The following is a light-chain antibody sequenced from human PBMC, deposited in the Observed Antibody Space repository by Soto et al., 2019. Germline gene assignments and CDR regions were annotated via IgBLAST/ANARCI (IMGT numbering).Light chain of an antibody. V-gene: IGLV2-23*01. CDR3: CSYAGRGVV. CDR1: SSDFGSYNL. Sequence: QSALTQPASVSGSPGQSITISCTGTSSDFGSYNLVSWYQQHPGKAPKLMIYEGSKRPSGVSNRLSGSKSGNTASLTISGLQAEDEADYYCCSYAGRGVVFGGGTKLAVL. J-gene: IGLJ2*01. CDR2: EGS.